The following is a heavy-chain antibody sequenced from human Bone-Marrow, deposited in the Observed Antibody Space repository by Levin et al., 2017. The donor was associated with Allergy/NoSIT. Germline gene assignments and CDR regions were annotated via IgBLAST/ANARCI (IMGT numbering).Heavy chain of an antibody. CDR1: GFSFSEAW. V-gene: IGHV3-15*07. J-gene: IGHJ4*02. D-gene: IGHD6-13*01. Sequence: GGSLRLSCAASGFSFSEAWMNWVRQAPGKGLDWVGRIKGKSDGGSTDYAAPVKGRFTISRDDSKDTLFLQMNSLQSEDTGVYYCTVSSWYRDWGQGTLVTVSS. CDR3: TVSSWYRD. CDR2: IKGKSDGGST.